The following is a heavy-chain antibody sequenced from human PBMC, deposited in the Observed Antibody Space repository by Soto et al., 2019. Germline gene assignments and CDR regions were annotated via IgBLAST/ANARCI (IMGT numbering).Heavy chain of an antibody. CDR2: IYYSGST. CDR1: GGSISRSSYY. V-gene: IGHV4-39*01. D-gene: IGHD6-19*01. Sequence: SETLSLTCTVPGGSISRSSYYWGWIRQPPGKGLEWIGSIYYSGSTYYNPSLKSRVTISVDTSKNQFSLKLSSVTAADTAVYYCARSLRGEQWLVPFGAFDIWGQGTMVT. CDR3: ARSLRGEQWLVPFGAFDI. J-gene: IGHJ3*02.